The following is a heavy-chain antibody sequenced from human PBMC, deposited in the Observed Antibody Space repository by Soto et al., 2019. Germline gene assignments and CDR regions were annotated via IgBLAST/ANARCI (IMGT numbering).Heavy chain of an antibody. CDR3: ARGYDFWSGYPKDYFDY. J-gene: IGHJ4*02. CDR2: IYYSGST. Sequence: SETLSLTCTVSGGSISLYYWSWIRQAPGKGLEWIGYIYYSGSTNYNPSLKSRVTISVDTSKNQFSLKLSSVTAADTAVYYCARGYDFWSGYPKDYFDYWGQGTLVTVSS. D-gene: IGHD3-3*01. V-gene: IGHV4-59*01. CDR1: GGSISLYY.